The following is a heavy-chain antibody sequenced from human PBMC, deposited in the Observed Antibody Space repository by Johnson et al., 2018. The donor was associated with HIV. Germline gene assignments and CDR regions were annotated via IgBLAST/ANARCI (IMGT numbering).Heavy chain of an antibody. CDR3: AKRKRYFDWLSAFDI. CDR2: IRYDGSNK. CDR1: GFTFSNYG. D-gene: IGHD3-9*01. V-gene: IGHV3-30*02. J-gene: IGHJ3*02. Sequence: QVQLVESGGGVVQPGRSLRLSCAASGFTFSNYGIHWVRQAPGKGLEWVAFIRYDGSNKYYADSVKGRFTISRDNSKNTLYLQMNSLRAEDTAMYYCAKRKRYFDWLSAFDIWGQGTMVTVSS.